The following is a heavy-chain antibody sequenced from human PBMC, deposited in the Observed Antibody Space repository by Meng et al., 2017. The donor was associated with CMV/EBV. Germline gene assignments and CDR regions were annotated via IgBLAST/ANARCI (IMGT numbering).Heavy chain of an antibody. Sequence: GESLKISCAASGFTFSSYWMSWVRQAPGKGLEWVANIKQDGSEKYYVDSVKGRFTISRDNAKNSLYLHMNSLRAEDTAVYYCARGRLRFDYWGQGTLVTVSS. D-gene: IGHD2-15*01. V-gene: IGHV3-7*01. CDR1: GFTFSSYW. J-gene: IGHJ4*02. CDR2: IKQDGSEK. CDR3: ARGRLRFDY.